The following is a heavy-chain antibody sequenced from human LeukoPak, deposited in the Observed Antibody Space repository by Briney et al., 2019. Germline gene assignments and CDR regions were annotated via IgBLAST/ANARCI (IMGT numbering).Heavy chain of an antibody. V-gene: IGHV1-18*01. CDR3: ARVRNSGFRYVDS. CDR1: GYTLTNYG. D-gene: IGHD5-12*01. J-gene: IGHJ4*02. Sequence: ASVKVSCKASGYTLTNYGISWVRQAPGQGLEWMGWISANNGNTNYAQKVQGRVTMTTDTSTSTVYMELRSLRSDDTAVYYCARVRNSGFRYVDSWGQGTLVTVSS. CDR2: ISANNGNT.